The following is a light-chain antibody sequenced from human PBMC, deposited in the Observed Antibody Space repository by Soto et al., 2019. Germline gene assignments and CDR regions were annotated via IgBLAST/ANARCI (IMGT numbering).Light chain of an antibody. J-gene: IGLJ2*01. CDR1: SSDVGNYDL. CDR3: CSFAGSFTV. V-gene: IGLV2-23*01. Sequence: QSALTQPASVSGSPGQSITVSCTGTSSDVGNYDLVSWFQQYPGKAPKLMIYEDTKRPSGVSHRFSGSKSGNTAPLPVSGRQTEDEGDYHYCSFAGSFTVFGGETKRTVL. CDR2: EDT.